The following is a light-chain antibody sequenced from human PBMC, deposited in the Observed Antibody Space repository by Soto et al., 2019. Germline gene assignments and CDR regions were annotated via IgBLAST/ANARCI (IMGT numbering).Light chain of an antibody. CDR2: SAS. V-gene: IGKV3-15*01. CDR1: QSVSSN. J-gene: IGKJ4*01. CDR3: QQYNIWPLT. Sequence: EIVLTQSPATLSLSPGDRATLSCRASQSVSSNLAWYQQKPGQAPRLLIYSASTRATGIPARFSGSGSGTEFTLTVSSLQSEDFAVYYCQQYNIWPLTFGGGTKVDIK.